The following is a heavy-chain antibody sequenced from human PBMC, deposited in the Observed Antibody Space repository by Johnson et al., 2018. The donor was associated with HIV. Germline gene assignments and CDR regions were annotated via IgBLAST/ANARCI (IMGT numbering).Heavy chain of an antibody. CDR3: ASPEAPYYDILTGYYAAFDI. CDR2: ISWNSGSI. D-gene: IGHD3-9*01. Sequence: EVHLVESGGGLVQPGRSLRLSCAASGFTFDDYAMHWVRQAPGKGLEWVSGISWNSGSIGYADSVKGRFTISRDNAKNTLYLQMNSLRAEDTAVYYCASPEAPYYDILTGYYAAFDIWGQGTMVTVSS. V-gene: IGHV3-9*01. CDR1: GFTFDDYA. J-gene: IGHJ3*02.